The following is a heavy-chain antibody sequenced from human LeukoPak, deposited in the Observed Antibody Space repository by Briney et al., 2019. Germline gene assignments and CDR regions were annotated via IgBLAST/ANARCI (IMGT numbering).Heavy chain of an antibody. J-gene: IGHJ6*03. CDR3: AGCGYSNYLRGSYYYYYMDV. CDR2: IIPIFGTT. D-gene: IGHD4-11*01. V-gene: IGHV1-69*01. CDR1: GGTFSSYA. Sequence: SVKVSCKASGGTFSSYAISWVRQAPGQGLEWMGGIIPIFGTTNYAQKFQGRVTITADESTSTAYMEMSSLRSEDTAVYYCAGCGYSNYLRGSYYYYYMDVWGKGTTVTVSS.